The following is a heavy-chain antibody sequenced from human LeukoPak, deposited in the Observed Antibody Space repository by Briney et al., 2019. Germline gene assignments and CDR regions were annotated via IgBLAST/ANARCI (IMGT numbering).Heavy chain of an antibody. V-gene: IGHV1-18*01. D-gene: IGHD6-19*01. CDR3: ARDTSVAGTEDWFDP. CDR1: GYTFTSYG. Sequence: ASVKVSCKASGYTFTSYGISWVRQAPGQGLEWMGWISAYNGNTNYAQKFQGRVTMTTDTSTSTAYMELRSLRSDDTAVYYCARDTSVAGTEDWFDPWGQGTLVTVSS. J-gene: IGHJ5*02. CDR2: ISAYNGNT.